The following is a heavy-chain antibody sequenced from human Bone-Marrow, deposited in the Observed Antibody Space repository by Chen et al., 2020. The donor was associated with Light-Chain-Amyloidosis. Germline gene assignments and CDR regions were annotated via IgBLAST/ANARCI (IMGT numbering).Heavy chain of an antibody. CDR1: GFTSSDYW. Sequence: DVRLVESGGGLVQPGGSLRLSCAASGFTSSDYWMSWVRQSPGKGLEWVANVRQDVSEKDYAASVKGRFTIARADAKNSVYLQMNNLRAEDTAVYYCARDRTLFGVAQYYFDYWGQGTRVTVSS. CDR3: ARDRTLFGVAQYYFDY. V-gene: IGHV3-7*03. J-gene: IGHJ4*02. D-gene: IGHD3-3*01. CDR2: VRQDVSEK.